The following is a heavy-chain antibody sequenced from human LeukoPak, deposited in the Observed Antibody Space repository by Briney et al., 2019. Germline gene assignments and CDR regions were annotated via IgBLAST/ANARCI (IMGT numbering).Heavy chain of an antibody. CDR2: ICSSGNTI. D-gene: IGHD6-13*01. CDR3: ARDPAYFGSNSWYRGFDY. J-gene: IGHJ4*02. V-gene: IGHV3-48*03. Sequence: GGSLRLSCAASEFTFSSYDMNWVRQAPGKGLEWVSYICSSGNTIYYADSVKGRFTISRDNAENSVHLQMNSLGAEDTAVYYCARDPAYFGSNSWYRGFDYWGQGTLVTVSS. CDR1: EFTFSSYD.